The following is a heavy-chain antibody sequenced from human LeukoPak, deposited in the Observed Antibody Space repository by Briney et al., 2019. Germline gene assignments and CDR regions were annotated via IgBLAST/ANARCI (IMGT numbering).Heavy chain of an antibody. J-gene: IGHJ4*02. V-gene: IGHV2-5*01. CDR1: GFSLSTSGVG. Sequence: SGPTLVNPTQTLTLTCTFSGFSLSTSGVGVGWIRQPPGKALEWLALIYWNDDKRYSLSLKSRLTITKDTSKNQVVLTMTNMDPVDTATYYCAHSGYYDILTGYGYWGQGTLVTVSS. D-gene: IGHD3-9*01. CDR2: IYWNDDK. CDR3: AHSGYYDILTGYGY.